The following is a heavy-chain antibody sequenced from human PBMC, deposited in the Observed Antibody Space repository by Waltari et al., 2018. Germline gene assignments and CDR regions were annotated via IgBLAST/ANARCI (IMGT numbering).Heavy chain of an antibody. CDR3: ARLGRYDFWSGYYRVLDY. Sequence: QVQLQQWGAGLLKPSETLSLTCAVYGGSFSGYYWSWIRQPPGKGLEWIGEINHSGSTNYNPSLKSRVTISVDTSKNQFSLKLSSVTAADTAGYYCARLGRYDFWSGYYRVLDYWGQGTLVTVSS. V-gene: IGHV4-34*01. CDR2: INHSGST. CDR1: GGSFSGYY. J-gene: IGHJ4*02. D-gene: IGHD3-3*01.